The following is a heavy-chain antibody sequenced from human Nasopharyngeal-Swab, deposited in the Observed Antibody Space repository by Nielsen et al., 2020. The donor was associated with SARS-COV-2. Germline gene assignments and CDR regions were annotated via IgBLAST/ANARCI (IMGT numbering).Heavy chain of an antibody. CDR3: ARDGDYYGSGSYYPRYYGMDV. D-gene: IGHD3-10*01. CDR2: INPNNGGT. J-gene: IGHJ6*02. Sequence: WVRQAPGQGLEWMGRINPNNGGTVYAQKFQGRVTITRDTSASTAYMELSSLRSEDTAVYYCARDGDYYGSGSYYPRYYGMDVWGQGTTVTVSS. V-gene: IGHV1-3*01.